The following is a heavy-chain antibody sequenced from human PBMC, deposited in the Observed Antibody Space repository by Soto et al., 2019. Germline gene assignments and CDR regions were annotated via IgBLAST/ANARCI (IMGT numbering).Heavy chain of an antibody. Sequence: QVQLVESGGGVVQPGRSLRLSCAASGFTFSSYGMHWVRQAPGKGLEWVAVISYDGSNKYYADSVKGRFTISRDNSKNPVYLQMDRLGAEDTAVYYCAKDLGGYYYYGMDVWGQGTTVTVSS. CDR1: GFTFSSYG. V-gene: IGHV3-30*18. CDR2: ISYDGSNK. J-gene: IGHJ6*02. CDR3: AKDLGGYYYYGMDV.